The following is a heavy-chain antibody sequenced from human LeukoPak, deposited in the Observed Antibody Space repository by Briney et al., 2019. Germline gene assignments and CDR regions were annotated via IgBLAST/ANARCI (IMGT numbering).Heavy chain of an antibody. CDR1: GGSISSYY. CDR2: IYYSGST. CDR3: ARGSRWLPRGWFDP. Sequence: SETLSLTCTVSGGSISSYYWSWIRHPPGKGLEWIGYIYYSGSTNYNPSLKSRVTISVDTSKNQFSLKLSSVTAADTAMYYCARGSRWLPRGWFDPWGQGTLVTVSS. V-gene: IGHV4-59*01. D-gene: IGHD3-22*01. J-gene: IGHJ5*02.